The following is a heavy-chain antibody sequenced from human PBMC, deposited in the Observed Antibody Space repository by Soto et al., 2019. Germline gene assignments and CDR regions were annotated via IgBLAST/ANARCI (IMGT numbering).Heavy chain of an antibody. V-gene: IGHV1-69*14. J-gene: IGHJ5*02. CDR2: IIPIFGTA. D-gene: IGHD3-22*01. Sequence: QVQLVQSGAEVKKPGSSVKVSCKASGGTFSSYAITWVRQAPGQGLEWMGGIIPIFGTANYAQKFQARVTITADTSTSTDYMELSSLRSEDTAVYYCARDRGPSSGYYPSWFDPWGQGTLVTVSS. CDR1: GGTFSSYA. CDR3: ARDRGPSSGYYPSWFDP.